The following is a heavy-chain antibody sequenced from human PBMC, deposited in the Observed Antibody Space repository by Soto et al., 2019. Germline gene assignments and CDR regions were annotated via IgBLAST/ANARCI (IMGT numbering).Heavy chain of an antibody. CDR2: INAGNGNT. V-gene: IGHV1-3*01. J-gene: IGHJ6*02. D-gene: IGHD3-3*01. Sequence: GASVKVSCKSSGYTFTSYAMHWVRQAPGQRLEWMGWINAGNGNTKYSQKFQGRVTITRDTSASTAYMELSSLRSEDTAVYYCASRPYYDFWSGSQGYYYYGMDGWGQGTTVNVSS. CDR3: ASRPYYDFWSGSQGYYYYGMDG. CDR1: GYTFTSYA.